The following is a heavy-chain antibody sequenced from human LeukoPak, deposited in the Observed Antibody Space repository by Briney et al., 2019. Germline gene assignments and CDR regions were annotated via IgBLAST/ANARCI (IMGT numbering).Heavy chain of an antibody. V-gene: IGHV3-23*01. CDR1: GFTFSRYA. J-gene: IGHJ4*02. D-gene: IGHD6-13*01. CDR2: ISGSGSST. Sequence: GGSLRLSCAASGFTFSRYAMSWVRQAPWKGLEWVSVISGSGSSTYYADSVKGRFTISRDNSENTLYVQMNSLKTEDTAVYYCTTGYGSSSDNNFDYWGQGTLVTVSS. CDR3: TTGYGSSSDNNFDY.